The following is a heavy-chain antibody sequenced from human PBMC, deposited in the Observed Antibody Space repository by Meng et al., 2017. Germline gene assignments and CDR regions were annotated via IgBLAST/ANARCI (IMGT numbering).Heavy chain of an antibody. V-gene: IGHV2-5*01. Sequence: QITLKGSCPTVVNPQQSLTLTCTFSGFSLSTSGVGGGWIRQPPGKALEWLALIYWNDDKRYSPSLKSRLTITKDTSKNQVVLTMTNMDPVDTATYYCAHIPYSSSWYEYFQHWGQGTLVTVSS. CDR3: AHIPYSSSWYEYFQH. CDR2: IYWNDDK. CDR1: GFSLSTSGVG. J-gene: IGHJ1*01. D-gene: IGHD6-13*01.